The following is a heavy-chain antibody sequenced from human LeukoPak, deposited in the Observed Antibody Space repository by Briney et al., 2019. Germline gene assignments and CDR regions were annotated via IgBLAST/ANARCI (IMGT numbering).Heavy chain of an antibody. CDR2: IRYNGNDN. V-gene: IGHV3-30*02. J-gene: IGHJ6*04. CDR3: AELGITMIGGV. D-gene: IGHD3-10*02. CDR1: GFTFNTYG. Sequence: GGSLRLSCAASGFTFNTYGLHWVRQAPGKGLEWVAFIRYNGNDNYYTDSVKGRFTISRDNAKNSLYLQMNSLRAEDTAVYYCAELGITMIGGVWGKGTTVTISS.